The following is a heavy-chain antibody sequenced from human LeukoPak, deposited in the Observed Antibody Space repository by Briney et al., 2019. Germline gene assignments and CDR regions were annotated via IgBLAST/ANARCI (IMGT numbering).Heavy chain of an antibody. CDR2: INPSGGST. V-gene: IGHV1-46*01. J-gene: IGHJ2*01. Sequence: ASVKVSCKASGYTFTSYYMHWVRQAPGQGLEWMGIINPSGGSTSYAQKFQGRVTMTRDTSTSTVYMELSSLRSGDTAVYYCARGPITPPYQLRPGPWYFDLWGRGTLVPVSS. D-gene: IGHD2-2*01. CDR1: GYTFTSYY. CDR3: ARGPITPPYQLRPGPWYFDL.